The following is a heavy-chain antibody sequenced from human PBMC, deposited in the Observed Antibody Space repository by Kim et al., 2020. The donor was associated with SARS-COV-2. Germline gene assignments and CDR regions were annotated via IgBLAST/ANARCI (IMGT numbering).Heavy chain of an antibody. D-gene: IGHD1-26*01. CDR3: ARGRGGSYYYGMDV. V-gene: IGHV3-30*01. J-gene: IGHJ6*02. Sequence: ADSVKGRFTISRDNSKNTLYLQMNSLGAEDTAVYYCARGRGGSYYYGMDVWGQGTTVTVSS.